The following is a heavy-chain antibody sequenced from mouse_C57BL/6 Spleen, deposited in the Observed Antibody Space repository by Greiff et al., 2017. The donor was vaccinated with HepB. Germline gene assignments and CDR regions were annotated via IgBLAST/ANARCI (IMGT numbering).Heavy chain of an antibody. J-gene: IGHJ1*03. CDR3: ASHYYWYFDC. CDR1: GYSITSGYS. Sequence: EVKLQESGPGLVKPPQTRSLSCSAPGYSITSGYSWNWLRQFPGNKLEWMGYISYDGSNNYNPSLKNRISITRDTSKNQFFLKLNSVTTEDTATYDHASHYYWYFDCWGTGTPVTVSS. CDR2: ISYDGSN. V-gene: IGHV3-6*01.